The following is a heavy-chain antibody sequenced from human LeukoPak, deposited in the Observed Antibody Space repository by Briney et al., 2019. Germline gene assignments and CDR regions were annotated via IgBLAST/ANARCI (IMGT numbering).Heavy chain of an antibody. CDR3: ASDKRQGVKLGY. V-gene: IGHV4-39*07. Sequence: SETLSLTCTASGGSISSSSYYWGWIRQPPGKGLEWIGSIYYSGSTYYNPSLKSRVTISVDTSKNQFSLKLSSVTAADTAVYYCASDKRQGVKLGYWGQGTLVTVSS. D-gene: IGHD1-1*01. J-gene: IGHJ4*02. CDR2: IYYSGST. CDR1: GGSISSSSYY.